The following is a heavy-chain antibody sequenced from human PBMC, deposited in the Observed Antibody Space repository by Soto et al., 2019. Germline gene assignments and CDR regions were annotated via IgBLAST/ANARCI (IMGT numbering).Heavy chain of an antibody. D-gene: IGHD4-4*01. CDR2: IFSNDEK. V-gene: IGHV2-26*01. Sequence: QVTLKESGPVLVKPTEALTLTCSVSGLSLSNGRMGVSWIRQTPGKALEWLAHIFSNDEKSYSTSLKTRLTISTDTSKSLVVLIMTNMDPVDTATYFCARITDSWYFDLWGCGSLVTVSS. J-gene: IGHJ2*01. CDR3: ARITDSWYFDL. CDR1: GLSLSNGRMG.